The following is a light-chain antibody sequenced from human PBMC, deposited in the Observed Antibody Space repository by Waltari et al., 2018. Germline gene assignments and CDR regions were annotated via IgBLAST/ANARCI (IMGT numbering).Light chain of an antibody. Sequence: EIVLTQSTGTLSFSPGERAPLSCRASQSVSSNYLAWYQQKPGQPPRLLIYGASSRTTGIPDRFSGSGSGTGFTLTISRLEPEDFAVYYCQQYGGSPLYTFGQGTKLEIK. CDR1: QSVSSNY. CDR3: QQYGGSPLYT. V-gene: IGKV3-20*01. J-gene: IGKJ2*01. CDR2: GAS.